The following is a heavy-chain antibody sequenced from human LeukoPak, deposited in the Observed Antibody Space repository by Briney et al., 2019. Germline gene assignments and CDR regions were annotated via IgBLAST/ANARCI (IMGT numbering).Heavy chain of an antibody. CDR1: GFTFSSYA. D-gene: IGHD4/OR15-4a*01. J-gene: IGHJ4*02. V-gene: IGHV3-23*01. Sequence: GGSLRLSCAASGFTFSSYAMSWVGQAPGKGLEWVSAISGRGGITYYADSVKGRFTISRDNSKNTLYLQMNSLRAEDTAVYYCARRAGAYSHPYDYWGQGTLVTVSS. CDR2: ISGRGGIT. CDR3: ARRAGAYSHPYDY.